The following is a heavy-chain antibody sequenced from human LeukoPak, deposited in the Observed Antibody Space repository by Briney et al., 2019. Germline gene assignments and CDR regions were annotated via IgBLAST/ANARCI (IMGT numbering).Heavy chain of an antibody. Sequence: PGGSLRLSCAASGFTFSSYAMSWVRQAPGKGLEWVSAISGSGDSTYYVDSVKGRFTISRDNSKNTLYLQMNSLRAEDTAVYYCAKGSSSSRPYYFDYWGQGTLVTVSS. J-gene: IGHJ4*02. D-gene: IGHD6-13*01. CDR1: GFTFSSYA. CDR3: AKGSSSSRPYYFDY. CDR2: ISGSGDST. V-gene: IGHV3-23*01.